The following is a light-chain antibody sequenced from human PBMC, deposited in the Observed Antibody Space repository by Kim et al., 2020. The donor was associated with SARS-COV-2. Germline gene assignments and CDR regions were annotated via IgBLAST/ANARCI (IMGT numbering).Light chain of an antibody. V-gene: IGLV4-69*01. CDR1: SGHSTYA. CDR3: QTWGTGIVV. Sequence: QLVLTQSPSASASLGASVKLTCTLSSGHSTYAIAWHQQQPDKGPRYLMKLSTDGSHSKGDGIPDRFSGSSSGAERYLTISSLQSEDEADYYCQTWGTGIVVFGGGTQLTVL. J-gene: IGLJ2*01. CDR2: LSTDGSH.